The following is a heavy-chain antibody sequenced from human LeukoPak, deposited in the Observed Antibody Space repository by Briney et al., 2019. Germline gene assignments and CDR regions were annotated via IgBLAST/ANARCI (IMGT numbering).Heavy chain of an antibody. Sequence: ASVKVSCKASGYTFTGYYMHWVRQAPGQGLEWMGWINPNSGGTNYAQKFQGRVTMTRDTSISTAYMELSRLRSDDTAVYYCARGLIGYCSGGSCYVLNAFDIWDQGTMVTVSS. J-gene: IGHJ3*02. CDR3: ARGLIGYCSGGSCYVLNAFDI. V-gene: IGHV1-2*02. D-gene: IGHD2-15*01. CDR1: GYTFTGYY. CDR2: INPNSGGT.